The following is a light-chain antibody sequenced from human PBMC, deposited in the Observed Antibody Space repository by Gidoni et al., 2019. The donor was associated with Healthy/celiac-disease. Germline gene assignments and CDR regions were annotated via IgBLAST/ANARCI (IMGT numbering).Light chain of an antibody. J-gene: IGKJ2*04. CDR2: AAS. CDR1: QSISSY. CDR3: QQSYSTPLCS. Sequence: DIQMTQSPSSLSASVGDRVTITCRASQSISSYLNWYQQKPGKAPKLLIYAASSLQSGVPSRFSCSGSGTDFTLTISSLQPEDFATYYCQQSYSTPLCSFGQGTKLEIK. V-gene: IGKV1-39*01.